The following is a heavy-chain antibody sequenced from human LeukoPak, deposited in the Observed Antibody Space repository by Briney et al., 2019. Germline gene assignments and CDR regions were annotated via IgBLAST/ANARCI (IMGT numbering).Heavy chain of an antibody. V-gene: IGHV1-46*01. CDR3: ARGGCGDSAAPFDD. CDR2: INPSAGST. CDR1: GYTFTSCY. J-gene: IGHJ4*02. D-gene: IGHD2-21*02. Sequence: GASVKVSCKTSGYTFTSCYMHWVRQAPGQGLEWMGMINPSAGSTRYAQKFQGRVTMTTDTSTSTVYMELNSLRSEDTAVYYCARGGCGDSAAPFDDWGQGTLVPVSS.